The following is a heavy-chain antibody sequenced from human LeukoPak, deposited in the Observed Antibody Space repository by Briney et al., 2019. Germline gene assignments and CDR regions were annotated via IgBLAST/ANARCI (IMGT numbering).Heavy chain of an antibody. CDR1: GFTFSSCA. Sequence: GGSLRLSCAASGFTFSSCAMSWVRQAPGKGLEWVSAISGSGGSTYYADSVKGRFTISRDNSKNTLYLQMNSLRAEDTAVYYCARSTDYGDYGAPYYFDYWGQGTLVTVSS. D-gene: IGHD4-17*01. J-gene: IGHJ4*02. CDR3: ARSTDYGDYGAPYYFDY. V-gene: IGHV3-23*01. CDR2: ISGSGGST.